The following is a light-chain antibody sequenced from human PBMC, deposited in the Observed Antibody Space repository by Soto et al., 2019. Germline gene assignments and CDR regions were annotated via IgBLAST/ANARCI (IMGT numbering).Light chain of an antibody. CDR3: QQYANFPPYT. CDR1: QDISNY. CDR2: DAS. J-gene: IGKJ2*01. Sequence: DIQMTQSPSSLSASVGDRVPITCQASQDISNYLNWYQQKPGKAPKLLISDASDLEAGDPSRFSGSGSGTDFTFAISSLQPEDVATYYCQQYANFPPYTFGQGTKVEI. V-gene: IGKV1-33*01.